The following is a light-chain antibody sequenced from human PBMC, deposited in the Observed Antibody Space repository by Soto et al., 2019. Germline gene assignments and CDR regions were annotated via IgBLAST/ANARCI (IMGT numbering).Light chain of an antibody. CDR2: DAS. Sequence: DIQLTPSPSFLSASVVDRVTITCRASQGINTYLAWYQQKLGKAPKVLIYDASKLHSGVPSRFSGSGSGTEFTLTISSLQPEDFATYFCQQLNTYSSFGGGTKLDIK. CDR1: QGINTY. CDR3: QQLNTYSS. V-gene: IGKV1-9*01. J-gene: IGKJ4*01.